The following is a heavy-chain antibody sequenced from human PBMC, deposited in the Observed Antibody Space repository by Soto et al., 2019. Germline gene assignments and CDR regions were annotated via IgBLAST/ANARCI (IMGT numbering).Heavy chain of an antibody. Sequence: GGSLRVCCAASGFTLSDYYMTWIRQAPGKGLEWISYISTNSRYTKYADSVKGRFTISRDDAKNSLYLQMNSLRVEDTAVYYCARVYDILTSAWLDPWGQGTLVTVSS. CDR2: ISTNSRYT. CDR3: ARVYDILTSAWLDP. J-gene: IGHJ5*02. D-gene: IGHD3-9*01. CDR1: GFTLSDYY. V-gene: IGHV3-11*03.